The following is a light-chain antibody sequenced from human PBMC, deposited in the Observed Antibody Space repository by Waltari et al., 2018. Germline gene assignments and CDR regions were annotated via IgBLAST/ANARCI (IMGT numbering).Light chain of an antibody. CDR2: VNSDGSH. J-gene: IGLJ3*02. Sequence: QLVVTQSPSASASLGASVKLTCTLSSGHSSNVIAWLQQQPEKGPRYLMKVNSDGSHRKGDGIPDRFSGSSSGAERYLTISNLQSEDEADYYCQTGGHGTWVFGGGTKLTVL. CDR3: QTGGHGTWV. V-gene: IGLV4-69*01. CDR1: SGHSSNV.